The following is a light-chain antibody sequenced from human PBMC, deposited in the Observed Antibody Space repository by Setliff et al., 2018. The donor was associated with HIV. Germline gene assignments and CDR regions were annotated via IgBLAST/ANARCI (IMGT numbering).Light chain of an antibody. V-gene: IGLV2-14*03. J-gene: IGLJ1*01. CDR1: SSDVGGYNF. CDR2: DVN. CDR3: SSFTSSTTYV. Sequence: QSALAQPASVSGSPGQSITISCTGTSSDVGGYNFVCWYQQHPGKAPKLMIYDVNERPSGVSNRFSGSKSGNTASLTISGLQAEDEADHYCSSFTSSTTYVFGTGTKVTVL.